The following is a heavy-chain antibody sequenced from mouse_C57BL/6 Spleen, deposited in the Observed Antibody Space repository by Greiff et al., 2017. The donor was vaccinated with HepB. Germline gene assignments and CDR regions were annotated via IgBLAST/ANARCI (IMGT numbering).Heavy chain of an antibody. CDR2: IHPNSGST. Sequence: QVQLQQPGAELVKPGASVKLSCKASGYTFTSYWMHWVKQRPGQGLEWIGMIHPNSGSTNYNEKFKSKATLTVDKSSSTAYMQLSSLTSEDSAVYCAARSRRYGSGCRYFDVWGQGTTVTVSS. V-gene: IGHV1-64*01. CDR3: ARSRRYGSGCRYFDV. CDR1: GYTFTSYW. J-gene: IGHJ1*01. D-gene: IGHD1-1*01.